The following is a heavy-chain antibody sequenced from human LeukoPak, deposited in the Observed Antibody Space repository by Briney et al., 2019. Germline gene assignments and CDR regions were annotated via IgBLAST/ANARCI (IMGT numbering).Heavy chain of an antibody. J-gene: IGHJ3*02. Sequence: SQTLSLTCAISGDSVSSNSAAWKWIRQSPSRGLEWLGRTYYRSKWYNDYAVSVKSRITINPDTSKNPFSLQLNSVTPEDTAVYYCARWGETKEPNAFDIWGQGTMVTVSS. CDR1: GDSVSSNSAA. CDR3: ARWGETKEPNAFDI. CDR2: TYYRSKWYN. V-gene: IGHV6-1*01. D-gene: IGHD3-16*01.